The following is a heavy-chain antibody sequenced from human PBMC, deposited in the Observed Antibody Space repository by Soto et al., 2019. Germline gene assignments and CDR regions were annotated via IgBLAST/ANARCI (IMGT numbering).Heavy chain of an antibody. CDR3: ARWNLSSSWGYYYYYGMDV. Sequence: SETLSLTCAVYGGSFSGYYWSWIRQPPGKGLEWIGEINHSGSTSYNPSLKSRVTISVDTSKNQFSLKLSSVTAADTAVYYCARWNLSSSWGYYYYYGMDVWGQGTTVTVSS. CDR1: GGSFSGYY. CDR2: INHSGST. D-gene: IGHD6-13*01. J-gene: IGHJ6*02. V-gene: IGHV4-34*01.